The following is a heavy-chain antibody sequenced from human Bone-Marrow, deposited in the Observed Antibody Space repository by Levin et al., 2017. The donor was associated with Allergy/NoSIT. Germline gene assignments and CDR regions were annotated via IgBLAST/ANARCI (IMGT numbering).Heavy chain of an antibody. V-gene: IGHV3-15*01. D-gene: IGHD2-15*01. CDR1: GFTFSNAW. CDR3: TTDPSGGSCYVCGDAFDI. CDR2: IKSKTDGGTT. Sequence: PGGSLRLSCAASGFTFSNAWMSWVRQAPGKGLEWVGRIKSKTDGGTTDYAAPVKGRFTISRDDSKNTLYLQMNSLKTEDTAVYYCTTDPSGGSCYVCGDAFDIWGQGTMVTVSS. J-gene: IGHJ3*02.